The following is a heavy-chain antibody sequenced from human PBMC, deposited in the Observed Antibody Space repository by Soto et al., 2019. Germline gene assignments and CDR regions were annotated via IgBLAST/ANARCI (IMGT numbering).Heavy chain of an antibody. CDR2: ISSSSSYI. D-gene: IGHD2-2*01. CDR3: ARDLKVGGHCSSTSCYPPWFDP. J-gene: IGHJ5*02. CDR1: GFTFSSYS. Sequence: GGSLRLSCAASGFTFSSYSMNWVRQAPGKGLEWVSSISSSSSYIYYADSVKGRFTISRDNAKNSLYLQMNSLRAEDTAVYYCARDLKVGGHCSSTSCYPPWFDPWGQGTLVTVSS. V-gene: IGHV3-21*01.